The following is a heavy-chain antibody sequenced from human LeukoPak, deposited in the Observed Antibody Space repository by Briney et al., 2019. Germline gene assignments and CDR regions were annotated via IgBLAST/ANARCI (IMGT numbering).Heavy chain of an antibody. Sequence: GGSLRLSCAVSGFSVSINYMSRVRRAPGKGLEWVSVIYSGGNTYYAASVRGRFTISRDNSENTLFLQMNSLRAEDTTVYYCARDRGVELKSYDSSGYYKGDAFDIWGQGTMVTVSS. CDR3: ARDRGVELKSYDSSGYYKGDAFDI. CDR1: GFSVSINY. J-gene: IGHJ3*02. V-gene: IGHV3-66*01. CDR2: IYSGGNT. D-gene: IGHD3-22*01.